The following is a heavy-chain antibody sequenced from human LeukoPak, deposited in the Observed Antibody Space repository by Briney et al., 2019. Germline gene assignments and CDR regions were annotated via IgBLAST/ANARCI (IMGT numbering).Heavy chain of an antibody. CDR2: ISGSGFTT. CDR1: GFTFSSYG. J-gene: IGHJ4*02. V-gene: IGHV3-23*01. Sequence: GVSLRLSCAASGFTFSSYGVNWLRQAPGKGLEWVSGISGSGFTTYYADSAKGRFTISRDNSKNTLSLQMNSLSAEDTAVYYCARVQSAAGLDYWGQGTLVTVSS. D-gene: IGHD6-25*01. CDR3: ARVQSAAGLDY.